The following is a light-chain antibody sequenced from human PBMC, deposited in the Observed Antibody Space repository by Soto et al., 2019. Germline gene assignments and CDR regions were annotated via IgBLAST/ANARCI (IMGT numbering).Light chain of an antibody. V-gene: IGKV3-20*01. CDR2: AAS. Sequence: EIVLTQSPGTLSLSPGERATLSCRASQSVSSSSLAWYQQKPGQAPRLLIYAASSRATGIPDRFSGSGSGTDFTLTINRLEPEDFAVYYCQQYGSSLFTFGQGTRLEIK. J-gene: IGKJ5*01. CDR3: QQYGSSLFT. CDR1: QSVSSSS.